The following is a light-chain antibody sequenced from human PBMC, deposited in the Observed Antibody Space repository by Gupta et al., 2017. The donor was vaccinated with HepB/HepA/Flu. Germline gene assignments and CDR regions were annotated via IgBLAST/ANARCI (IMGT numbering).Light chain of an antibody. CDR3: QQRNNWLS. J-gene: IGKJ5*01. V-gene: IGKV3-11*01. Sequence: PGVRATLSCRASQSVSKYLAWYQQKPGQAPRLLIYDASTMAAGVPARFSGRGSGTDFTLTIRSLEPEDFAVYYCQQRNNWLSFGQGTRLEIK. CDR1: QSVSKY. CDR2: DAS.